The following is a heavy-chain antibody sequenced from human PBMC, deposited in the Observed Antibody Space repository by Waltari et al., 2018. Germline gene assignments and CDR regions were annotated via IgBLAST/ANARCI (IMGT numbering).Heavy chain of an antibody. Sequence: EVQLVESGGGLVQPGGSLRLSCEASGFTFGRSAMTWVRQVPGKGLEWLSAMSGGGGSTYYADSVQGRFIISRDPSKNTLFLQLNSLRVEDTAVYSCAKTLSDPSVGGLDVWGQGTPVTVSS. CDR2: MSGGGGST. CDR1: GFTFGRSA. CDR3: AKTLSDPSVGGLDV. D-gene: IGHD1-26*01. V-gene: IGHV3-23*04. J-gene: IGHJ6*02.